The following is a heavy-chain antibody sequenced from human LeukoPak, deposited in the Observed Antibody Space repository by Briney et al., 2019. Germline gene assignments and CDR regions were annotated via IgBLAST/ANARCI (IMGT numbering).Heavy chain of an antibody. CDR2: IYTSGSI. CDR1: GGSISSYY. Sequence: SETLSLTCTVSGGSISSYYWSWIRQPAGKGLEWIGRIYTSGSINYNPSLKSRVTMSVDTSKNQFSLKLSSVTAADTAVYYCARDRFLEWMDYYYYGMDVWGQGTTVTVSS. CDR3: ARDRFLEWMDYYYYGMDV. D-gene: IGHD3-3*01. J-gene: IGHJ6*02. V-gene: IGHV4-4*07.